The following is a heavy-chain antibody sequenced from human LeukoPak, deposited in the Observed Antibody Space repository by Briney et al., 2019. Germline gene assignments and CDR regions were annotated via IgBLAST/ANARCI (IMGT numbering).Heavy chain of an antibody. Sequence: GRSLRLSCAASGFTFDDYAMHWVRQAPGKGLEWVSGISWNSGSIGYADSVKGRFTISRDNAKNSLYLQMNSLRAEDTALYYCAKVAKQWLVGYYFDYWGQGTLVTVSS. CDR2: ISWNSGSI. D-gene: IGHD6-19*01. CDR1: GFTFDDYA. J-gene: IGHJ4*02. V-gene: IGHV3-9*01. CDR3: AKVAKQWLVGYYFDY.